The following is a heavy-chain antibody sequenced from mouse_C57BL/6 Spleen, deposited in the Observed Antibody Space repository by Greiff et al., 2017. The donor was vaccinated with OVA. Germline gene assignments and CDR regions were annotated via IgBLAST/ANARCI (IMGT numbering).Heavy chain of an antibody. J-gene: IGHJ4*01. V-gene: IGHV10-3*01. CDR2: IRSKSSNYAT. CDR3: VRDHHTTVVGGDYAMDY. D-gene: IGHD1-1*01. CDR1: GFTFNTYA. Sequence: EVQLVESGGGLVQPKGSLKLSCAASGFTFNTYAMHWVRQAPGKGLEWVARIRSKSSNYATYYADSVKDRFTISRDDSQSMLYLQMNNLKTEDTAMYYCVRDHHTTVVGGDYAMDYWGQGTSVTVSS.